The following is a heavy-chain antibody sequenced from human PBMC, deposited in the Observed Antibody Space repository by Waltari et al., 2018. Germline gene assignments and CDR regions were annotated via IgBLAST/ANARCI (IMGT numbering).Heavy chain of an antibody. J-gene: IGHJ5*02. CDR2: IYHDGTT. CDR1: GYFINTGFF. V-gene: IGHV4-38-2*01. CDR3: ARQTLGYCTSAACRRLET. D-gene: IGHD2-2*03. Sequence: QVQLQESGPGLVRPSETLSLTCDVSGYFINTGFFWGWIRQPPGKGLEWIGNIYHDGTTYYNPSLKPRLFISLDTSKNQFSLRLNFVDVADTAVYYCARQTLGYCTSAACRRLETWGQGILVTVSS.